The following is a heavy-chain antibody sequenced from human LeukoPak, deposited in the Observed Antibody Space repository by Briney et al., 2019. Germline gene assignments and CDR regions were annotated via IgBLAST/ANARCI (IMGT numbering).Heavy chain of an antibody. CDR3: ARDRCSYYDFWSDSSRYYFDY. CDR1: VYSISIGYY. V-gene: IGHV4-38-2*02. J-gene: IGHJ4*02. Sequence: PSDTLSLPCAVSVYSISIGYYWGWAGQPPGAGLEGIGNIYHTGSTYYIPTLKSRITRLLDTSKKQLPLKLRSVTAADTAVYYCARDRCSYYDFWSDSSRYYFDYWGQGTLVTVSS. D-gene: IGHD3-3*01. CDR2: IYHTGST.